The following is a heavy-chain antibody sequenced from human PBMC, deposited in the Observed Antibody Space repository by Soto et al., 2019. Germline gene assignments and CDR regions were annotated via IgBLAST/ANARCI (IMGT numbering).Heavy chain of an antibody. J-gene: IGHJ4*02. CDR3: ARDFPPVDY. CDR1: GYTFSSYH. V-gene: IGHV1-18*01. CDR2: ISAYNGNT. Sequence: QIQLVQSGAEVKKPGASVKVSCKASGYTFSSYHITWVRQSPGQGLEWMGWISAYNGNTNYAQNLQGRVTMTTDPSTSTAYMELRSLRSDDTAVYYCARDFPPVDYWGQGTLVTVSS.